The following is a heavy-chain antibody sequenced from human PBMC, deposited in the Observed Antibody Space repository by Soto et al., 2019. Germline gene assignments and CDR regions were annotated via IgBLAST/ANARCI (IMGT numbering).Heavy chain of an antibody. CDR3: ARGQVGRDTAMVTNWFDP. V-gene: IGHV1-69*01. J-gene: IGHJ5*02. D-gene: IGHD5-18*01. CDR2: IIPIFGTA. Sequence: QVQLVQSGAEVKKPGSSVKVSCKASGGTFSSYAISWVRQAPGQGLEWMGGIIPIFGTANYAQKFQGRVTITADESTSTDYMELSSLRSEDTAVYYCARGQVGRDTAMVTNWFDPWGQGTLVTVSS. CDR1: GGTFSSYA.